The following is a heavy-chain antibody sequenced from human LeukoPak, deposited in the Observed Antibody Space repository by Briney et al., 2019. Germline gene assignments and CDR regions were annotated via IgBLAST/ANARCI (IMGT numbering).Heavy chain of an antibody. V-gene: IGHV3-49*03. J-gene: IGHJ4*02. Sequence: GGSLRLSCTASGCTFIIDAMSWIRQAPGKGLEWVAFVRGKPNGGTTEYAASVKGRFTISRDDSKSIAYLQMNSLQTEDTVTYYCTRVPPQYRVSDCWSQGTLVTVSS. CDR1: GCTFIIDA. CDR2: VRGKPNGGTT. D-gene: IGHD2-2*01. CDR3: TRVPPQYRVSDC.